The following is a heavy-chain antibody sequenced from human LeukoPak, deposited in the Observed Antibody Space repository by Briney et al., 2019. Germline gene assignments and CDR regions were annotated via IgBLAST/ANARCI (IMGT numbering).Heavy chain of an antibody. CDR2: ISYDGSNK. J-gene: IGHJ2*01. CDR3: AKGTRVWVEDWYFDL. D-gene: IGHD1-14*01. CDR1: GFTFSSYG. Sequence: QSGRSLRLSCAASGFTFSSYGMHWVRQAPGKGLEWVAVISYDGSNKYYADSVKGRFTISRDNSKNTLYLQMNSLRAEDTAVYYCAKGTRVWVEDWYFDLWGRGTLVTVSS. V-gene: IGHV3-30*18.